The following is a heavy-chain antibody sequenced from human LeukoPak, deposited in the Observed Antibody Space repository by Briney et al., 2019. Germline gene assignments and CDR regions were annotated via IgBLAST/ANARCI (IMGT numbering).Heavy chain of an antibody. CDR1: GFMFSNYY. CDR3: ARGGYGHNMDV. V-gene: IGHV3-74*01. J-gene: IGHJ6*03. Sequence: RGGSLRLSCVGSGFMFSNYYMYWVRQAPGKGLVWVSRIKNAGIDTIYADSVKGRFTVSRDNAKNTVYLQMSSLRAEDTAVYYCARGGYGHNMDVWGEGTTVTVSS. D-gene: IGHD3-10*01. CDR2: IKNAGIDT.